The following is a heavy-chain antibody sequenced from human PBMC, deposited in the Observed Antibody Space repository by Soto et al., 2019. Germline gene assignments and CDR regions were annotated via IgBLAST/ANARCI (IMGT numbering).Heavy chain of an antibody. J-gene: IGHJ6*03. V-gene: IGHV4-34*01. CDR2: INHSGTT. CDR1: GGSVRGYY. D-gene: IGHD2-2*01. CDR3: SGGGEYQLLLRDYYYFNMDV. Sequence: QVQLHQWGAGLLKPSETLSLTCAVHGGSVRGYYWTWIRQSPEKWLEWIGEINHSGTTNYSPSLKPRVTISVDTSKNQFSLILSSVTAADTAVYYCSGGGEYQLLLRDYYYFNMDVWGTGTTVNVS.